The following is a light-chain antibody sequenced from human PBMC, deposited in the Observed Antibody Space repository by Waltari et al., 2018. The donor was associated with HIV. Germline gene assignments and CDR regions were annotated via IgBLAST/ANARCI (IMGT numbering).Light chain of an antibody. V-gene: IGLV2-14*03. Sequence: QSALTQPASVSGSPGQSITLSCTGASSAVGRYNYVSWYQHHPGKAPELIIYDVMNRPSGVCNLVSGSKSGTTASLTISGLQAEDEANYYGSSYTSSRTVVFGGGTKLTVL. CDR1: SSAVGRYNY. CDR2: DVM. CDR3: SSYTSSRTVV. J-gene: IGLJ2*01.